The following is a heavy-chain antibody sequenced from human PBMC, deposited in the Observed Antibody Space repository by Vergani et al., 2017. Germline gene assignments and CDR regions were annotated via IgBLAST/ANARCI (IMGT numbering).Heavy chain of an antibody. Sequence: QVQLVESGGGLVKPGGSLRLSCAAPGFTFSDYYMSWIRQAPGKGLEWVSYISSSSSYTNYADSVKGRFTNSRDNAKNSLYLQMNSLRAGGTAVYYSARRYCSGGSCCNYYYYMDVWGKGTTVTVSS. D-gene: IGHD2-15*01. J-gene: IGHJ6*03. V-gene: IGHV3-11*06. CDR1: GFTFSDYY. CDR3: ARRYCSGGSCCNYYYYMDV. CDR2: ISSSSSYT.